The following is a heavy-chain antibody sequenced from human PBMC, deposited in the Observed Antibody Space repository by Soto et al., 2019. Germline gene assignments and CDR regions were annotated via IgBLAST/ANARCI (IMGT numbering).Heavy chain of an antibody. J-gene: IGHJ4*02. Sequence: SETLSLTCTVSGGSISIYYWSWIRQPPGKGLEWIGNIYNSGSTNYNPSLKSRVTVSVDTSRHQFSLKLSSVTAAVTAMYYCASLYCSGDSCYWDYWGQGTLVTVSS. CDR1: GGSISIYY. V-gene: IGHV4-59*01. CDR3: ASLYCSGDSCYWDY. CDR2: IYNSGST. D-gene: IGHD2-15*01.